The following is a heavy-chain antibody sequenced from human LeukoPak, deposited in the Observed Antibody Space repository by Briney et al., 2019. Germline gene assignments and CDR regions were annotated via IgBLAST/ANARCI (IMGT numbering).Heavy chain of an antibody. CDR1: GYSISSGYY. V-gene: IGHV4-38-2*01. J-gene: IGHJ5*02. CDR2: IYHSGST. CDR3: ARSSYYDFWSGYYANWFDP. D-gene: IGHD3-3*01. Sequence: SETLSLTSAVSGYSISSGYYWGWIRQPPGKGLEWIGSIYHSGSTYYNPSLKSRVTISVDTSKNQFSLKLSSVTAADTAVYYCARSSYYDFWSGYYANWFDPWGQGTLVTVSS.